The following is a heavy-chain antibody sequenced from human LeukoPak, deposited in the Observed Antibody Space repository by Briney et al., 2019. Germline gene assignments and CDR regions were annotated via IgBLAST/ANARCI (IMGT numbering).Heavy chain of an antibody. CDR1: GFTFSSDD. CDR2: ITYSSGYT. V-gene: IGHV3-23*01. CDR3: AKDPSDLGGSGSNNYFDC. D-gene: IGHD3-10*01. Sequence: SGGSLRLSCAASGFTFSSDDMSWVRQAPGKGLEWVSGITYSSGYTYYADSVKGRFTISRDNSRNTLYLQMNSLRAEDTAVYYCAKDPSDLGGSGSNNYFDCWGQGTLVTVSS. J-gene: IGHJ4*02.